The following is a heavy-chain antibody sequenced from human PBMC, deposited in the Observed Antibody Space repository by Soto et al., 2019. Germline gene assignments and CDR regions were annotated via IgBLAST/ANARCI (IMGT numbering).Heavy chain of an antibody. D-gene: IGHD3-22*01. V-gene: IGHV3-7*04. Sequence: GGSLRLSCAASGFTCSSYWMSWVRQAPGKGLEWVANIKQDGSEKYYVDSVEGRFTISRDNAKNSLYLQMNSLRAEDTAVYYCARFYYDSSGYLPSPYYYYYGMDVWGQGTTVTVSS. CDR2: IKQDGSEK. CDR3: ARFYYDSSGYLPSPYYYYYGMDV. CDR1: GFTCSSYW. J-gene: IGHJ6*02.